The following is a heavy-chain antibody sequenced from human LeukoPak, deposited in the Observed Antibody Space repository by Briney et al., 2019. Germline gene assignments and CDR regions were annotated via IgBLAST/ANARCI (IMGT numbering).Heavy chain of an antibody. CDR3: ARQSISGSSLSYFDY. V-gene: IGHV4-59*01. CDR2: TYDSGNT. Sequence: ASETLSLTCTVPGGSISSYYWSWIRQPPGKGLEWIGNTYDSGNTTYSPSPKSPLTISVDTSKNQCSLKLSSVTAADTAVYYCARQSISGSSLSYFDYWGQGTLVNVSS. D-gene: IGHD3-22*01. CDR1: GGSISSYY. J-gene: IGHJ4*02.